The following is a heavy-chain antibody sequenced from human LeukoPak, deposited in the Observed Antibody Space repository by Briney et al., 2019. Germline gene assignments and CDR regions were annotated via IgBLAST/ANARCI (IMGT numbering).Heavy chain of an antibody. D-gene: IGHD3-22*01. CDR3: ASSYYYDSSGYSALNSGSYSIDY. CDR1: GDSISNYY. Sequence: SETLSLTCTVSGDSISNYYWSWIRQPPGKGLEWIGYIYYSGSTYYNPSLKSRVTISVDTSKNQFSLKLSSVTAADTAVYYCASSYYYDSSGYSALNSGSYSIDYWGQGTLVTVSS. V-gene: IGHV4-30-4*01. CDR2: IYYSGST. J-gene: IGHJ4*02.